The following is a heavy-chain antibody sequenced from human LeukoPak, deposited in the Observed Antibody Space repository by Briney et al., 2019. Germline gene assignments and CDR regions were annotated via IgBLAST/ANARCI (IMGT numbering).Heavy chain of an antibody. V-gene: IGHV4-39*01. CDR1: GGSIRSSAYY. J-gene: IGHJ4*02. CDR2: ISYSGST. Sequence: SETLSLTCTVSGGSIRSSAYYWDWIRQPPGKGLEWIGSISYSGSTYHNPSLKSRVTISVDTSKNRFSLKLISVTAADTAVYYCATYSGTFYLQFDYWGQGTLVTVSS. D-gene: IGHD1-26*01. CDR3: ATYSGTFYLQFDY.